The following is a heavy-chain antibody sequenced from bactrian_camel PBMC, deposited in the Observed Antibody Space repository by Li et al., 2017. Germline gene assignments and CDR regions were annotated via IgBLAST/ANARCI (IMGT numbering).Heavy chain of an antibody. V-gene: IGHV3-2*01. CDR1: GVTFSNYY. Sequence: HVQLVESGGDLVQPGGSLRLSCAASGVTFSNYYMSWVRQAPGKGLEWVSSIWRDGSNTYYADSVKGRFTISRDNALNTVYLQMNSLKSEDTALYYCATDMYGASWYPGFFYWGQGTQVTVS. J-gene: IGHJ4*01. D-gene: IGHD6*01. CDR3: ATDMYGASWYPGFFY. CDR2: IWRDGSNT.